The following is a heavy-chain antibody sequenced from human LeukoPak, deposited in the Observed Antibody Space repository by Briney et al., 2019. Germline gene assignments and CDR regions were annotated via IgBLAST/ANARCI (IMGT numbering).Heavy chain of an antibody. CDR1: GGSISSYY. J-gene: IGHJ4*02. CDR3: ARRSFEYDSSGYSYYFDY. Sequence: SETLSLTCTVSGGSISSYYWSWIRQPPGKGLEGIGYIYYSGSTNYNPSLKSRVTISVDTSKNQFSLKLSSVTAADTAVYYCARRSFEYDSSGYSYYFDYWGQGTLVTVSS. V-gene: IGHV4-59*08. D-gene: IGHD3-22*01. CDR2: IYYSGST.